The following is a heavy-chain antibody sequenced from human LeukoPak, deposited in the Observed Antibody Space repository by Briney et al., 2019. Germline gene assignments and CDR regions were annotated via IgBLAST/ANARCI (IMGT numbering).Heavy chain of an antibody. V-gene: IGHV3-23*01. J-gene: IGHJ6*02. D-gene: IGHD5-12*01. CDR2: ISCSGGTK. CDR1: GFTFSSYA. Sequence: GGTLGLSCAASGFTFSSYAMSWVRQASGKGLEWVSAISCSGGTKYYANSVKGRFTITRDNSKNTLYQQMNSLTPEDTAVYYCGRLMGGYDNYFYGMDVWGQGTTVTVSS. CDR3: GRLMGGYDNYFYGMDV.